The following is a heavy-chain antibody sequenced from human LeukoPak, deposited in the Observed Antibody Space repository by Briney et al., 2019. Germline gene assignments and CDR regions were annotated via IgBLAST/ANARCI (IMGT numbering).Heavy chain of an antibody. CDR1: GFTFSSYA. CDR2: ISYDGSNK. D-gene: IGHD1-26*01. Sequence: GGSLRLSCAASGFTFSSYAMHWVRQAPGKGLEWVAVISYDGSNKYYADSVKGRFTISRDNSKNTLYLQMNSLRAEDTAVYYCARAEWELLGQVEHWGQGTLVTVSS. J-gene: IGHJ5*02. CDR3: ARAEWELLGQVEH. V-gene: IGHV3-30-3*01.